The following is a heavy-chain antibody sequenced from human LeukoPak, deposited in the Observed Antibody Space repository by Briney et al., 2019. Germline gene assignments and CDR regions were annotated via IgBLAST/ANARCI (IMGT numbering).Heavy chain of an antibody. D-gene: IGHD6-13*01. CDR2: IYSDGIT. J-gene: IGHJ4*02. CDR3: AKDRYSGLNTIDY. V-gene: IGHV3-53*05. CDR1: GFTVSSNY. Sequence: GGSLRLSCAASGFTVSSNYMSWVRQGPGKGLEWVSLIYSDGITYYADSVKGRFTISRDNSKSTLYLQMNSLRAEDTAVYYCAKDRYSGLNTIDYWGQGTLVTVSS.